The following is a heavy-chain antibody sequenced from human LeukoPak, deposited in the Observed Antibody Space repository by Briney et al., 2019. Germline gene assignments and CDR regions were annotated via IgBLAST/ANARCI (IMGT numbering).Heavy chain of an antibody. CDR3: AREGNYYSDSSGYPI. D-gene: IGHD3-22*01. V-gene: IGHV4-59*01. CDR1: GGSISSYY. Sequence: SETLSLTCTVSGGSISSYYRSWIRRPPGKGLEWIGYIYYSGSPNYNPPLKSRVTISVDTSKTQFSLKLSSVTAADTAVYYCAREGNYYSDSSGYPIWGQGTLVTVSS. CDR2: IYYSGSP. J-gene: IGHJ4*02.